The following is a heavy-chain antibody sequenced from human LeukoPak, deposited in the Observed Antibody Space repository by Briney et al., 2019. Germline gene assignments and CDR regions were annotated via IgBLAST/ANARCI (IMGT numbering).Heavy chain of an antibody. D-gene: IGHD3-10*01. CDR3: VKDIMGSTDYYYGLDV. CDR1: GFSFSNYD. J-gene: IGHJ6*02. Sequence: AGGSLRLSCSASGFSFSNYDMHWVRQAPGKGLDYVSAISSNGGSTYYADSVKGRLTISRDNSKNTLYLHMSSLRPEDTAVYFCVKDIMGSTDYYYGLDVWGQGTTVTVSS. V-gene: IGHV3-64D*09. CDR2: ISSNGGST.